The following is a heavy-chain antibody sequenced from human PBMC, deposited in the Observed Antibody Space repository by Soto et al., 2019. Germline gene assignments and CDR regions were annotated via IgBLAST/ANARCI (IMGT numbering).Heavy chain of an antibody. D-gene: IGHD3-3*01. J-gene: IGHJ4*01. V-gene: IGHV1-24*01. CDR1: GYTLTELS. Sequence: ASVNVPCKDSGYTLTELSMHWVRQAPGKGLEWMGGFDPEDGETIYAQKFQGRVTMTEETSTDTAYMELSSLRSEDTAVYYCAYYDFWSGYYLFDYWG. CDR3: AYYDFWSGYYLFDY. CDR2: FDPEDGET.